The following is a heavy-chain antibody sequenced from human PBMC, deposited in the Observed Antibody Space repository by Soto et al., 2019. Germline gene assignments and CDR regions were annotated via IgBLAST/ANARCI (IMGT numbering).Heavy chain of an antibody. J-gene: IGHJ5*02. CDR3: ARVLSSYCGGDCYSDWFDP. CDR1: GGSISSGDYY. Sequence: QVQLQESGPGLVKPSQTLSLTCTVSGGSISSGDYYWSWIRQPPGKGLEWIGYIYYSGSTYYNPSLKSRFTISVDTSKNQFSLKLSSVTAADTAVYYCARVLSSYCGGDCYSDWFDPWGQGTLVTVSS. V-gene: IGHV4-30-4*01. CDR2: IYYSGST. D-gene: IGHD2-21*02.